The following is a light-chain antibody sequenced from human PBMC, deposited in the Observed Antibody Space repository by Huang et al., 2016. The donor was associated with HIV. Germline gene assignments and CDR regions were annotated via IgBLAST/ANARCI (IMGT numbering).Light chain of an antibody. V-gene: IGKV3-15*01. CDR2: GAS. CDR3: QQYNNWPRV. CDR1: QIISTN. Sequence: EIVMTQSPATLSVSPGERATLSCRASQIISTNLAWYQQKPGQAPRLLIYGASTRATGIPARFSGTGSGTDFTLIISSLQSEDFAVYYCQQYNNWPRVFGGGTKVEIK. J-gene: IGKJ4*01.